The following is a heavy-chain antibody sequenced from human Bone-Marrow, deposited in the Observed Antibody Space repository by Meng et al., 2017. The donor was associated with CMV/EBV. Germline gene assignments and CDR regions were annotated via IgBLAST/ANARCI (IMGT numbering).Heavy chain of an antibody. CDR2: IYHSGST. D-gene: IGHD2-2*02. Sequence: SETLSLTCTVSGYSISSGYYWGWIRQPPGKGLEWIGSIYHSGSTYYNPSLKSRVTISVDTSKNQFSLKLSSVTAADTAVYYCARDIVVVPAAISNYYYYGMDVRGQGTTVSVSS. CDR1: GYSISSGYY. J-gene: IGHJ6*02. V-gene: IGHV4-38-2*02. CDR3: ARDIVVVPAAISNYYYYGMDV.